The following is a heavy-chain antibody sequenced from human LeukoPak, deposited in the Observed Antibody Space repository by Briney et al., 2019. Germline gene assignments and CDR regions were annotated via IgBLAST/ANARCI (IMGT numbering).Heavy chain of an antibody. D-gene: IGHD3-10*01. Sequence: GSLRLSCAASGFTFSRYWMRWVRQAPGKGLEGVANIKNDGSEEYYVDSVKGRFTISRDNARNSLSLQMNSLTVEDTAVYYCARAIRGSAVDTGDRWGQGTLVTVSS. J-gene: IGHJ4*02. CDR3: ARAIRGSAVDTGDR. CDR1: GFTFSRYW. V-gene: IGHV3-7*01. CDR2: IKNDGSEE.